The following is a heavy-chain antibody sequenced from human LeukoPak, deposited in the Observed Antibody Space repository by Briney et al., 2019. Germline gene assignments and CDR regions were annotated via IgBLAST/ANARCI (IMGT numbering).Heavy chain of an antibody. CDR1: GYTFTGYY. D-gene: IGHD2-15*01. J-gene: IGHJ4*02. CDR3: AKGYCSGGTCYSYDY. CDR2: INPSGGST. Sequence: ASVKVSCKASGYTFTGYYIHWVRQAPGQGLEWMGIINPSGGSTSYAQKFQGRVTMTRDTSTSTVYMELNSLRSEDTAVYYCAKGYCSGGTCYSYDYWGQGTLVTVSS. V-gene: IGHV1-46*01.